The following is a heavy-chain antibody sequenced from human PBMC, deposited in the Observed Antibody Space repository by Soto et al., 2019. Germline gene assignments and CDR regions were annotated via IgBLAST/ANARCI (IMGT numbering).Heavy chain of an antibody. CDR2: INPDGSNT. CDR3: AGGIWNDNAY. D-gene: IGHD1-1*01. V-gene: IGHV3-74*01. J-gene: IGHJ4*02. Sequence: EVQVVESGGGLVQPGGSLRLSCAASGYTFSGHWMHWVRQAPGKGLLWVSRINPDGSNTDYADSVKGRFTISRDNAKNTLYLHMNSLGAEDTAVYYCAGGIWNDNAYWGQGTLVTVSS. CDR1: GYTFSGHW.